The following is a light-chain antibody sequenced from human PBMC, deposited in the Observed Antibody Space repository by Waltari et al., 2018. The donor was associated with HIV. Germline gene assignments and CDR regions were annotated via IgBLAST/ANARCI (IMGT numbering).Light chain of an antibody. CDR1: CGSVASNY. Sequence: ILTQPHSVSESQGKTVIISCTGSCGSVASNYLQWYQLRPGNAPRTVIYEDDKRPSGVPDRFSGSIDGSSNSASLIISGLKPEDEGDYYCQSYDNSNWVFGGGTKLTV. CDR2: EDD. V-gene: IGLV6-57*02. CDR3: QSYDNSNWV. J-gene: IGLJ3*02.